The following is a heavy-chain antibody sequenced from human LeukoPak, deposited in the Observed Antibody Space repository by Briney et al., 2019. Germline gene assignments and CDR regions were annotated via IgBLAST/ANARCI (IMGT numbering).Heavy chain of an antibody. CDR1: GFTFSIYA. D-gene: IGHD6-19*01. V-gene: IGHV3-23*01. CDR3: AKGGAGYSSGWSDAFDI. Sequence: GGSLRLSCAASGFTFSIYAMSWVRQAPGKGLEWVSAISGSGGSTYYADSVKGRFTISRDNSKNTLYLQMNSLRAEDTAVYYCAKGGAGYSSGWSDAFDIWGQGTMVTVSS. CDR2: ISGSGGST. J-gene: IGHJ3*02.